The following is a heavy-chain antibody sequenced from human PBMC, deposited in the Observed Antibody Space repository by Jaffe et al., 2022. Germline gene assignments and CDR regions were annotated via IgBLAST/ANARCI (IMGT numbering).Heavy chain of an antibody. J-gene: IGHJ3*02. CDR3: ARSYGYYDSSGERQGLYAFDI. D-gene: IGHD3-22*01. Sequence: QVQLQESGPGLVKPSETLSLTCTVSGGSISSYYWSWIRQPPGKGLEWIGYIYYSGSTNYNPSLKSRVTISVDTSKNQFSLKLSSVTAADTAVYYCARSYGYYDSSGERQGLYAFDIWGQGTMVTVSS. CDR1: GGSISSYY. V-gene: IGHV4-59*01. CDR2: IYYSGST.